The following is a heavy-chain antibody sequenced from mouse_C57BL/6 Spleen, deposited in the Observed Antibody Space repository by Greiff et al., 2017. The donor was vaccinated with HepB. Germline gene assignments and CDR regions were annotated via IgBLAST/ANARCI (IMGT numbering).Heavy chain of an antibody. V-gene: IGHV5-6*01. Sequence: EVQVVESGGDLVKPGGSLKLSCAASGFTFSSYGMSWVRQTPDKRLEWVATISSGGSYTYYPDSVKGRFTISRDNAKNTLYLQMSSLKSEDTAMYYCARHGDSYAMDYWGQGTSVTVSS. CDR2: ISSGGSYT. CDR1: GFTFSSYG. CDR3: ARHGDSYAMDY. J-gene: IGHJ4*01.